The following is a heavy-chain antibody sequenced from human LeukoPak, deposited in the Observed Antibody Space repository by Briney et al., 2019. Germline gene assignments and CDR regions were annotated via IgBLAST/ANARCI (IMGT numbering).Heavy chain of an antibody. J-gene: IGHJ4*02. V-gene: IGHV3-43*02. CDR1: GFTFNDYP. CDR2: ISGDGSVT. D-gene: IGHD1-14*01. Sequence: AGGSLRLSCAASGFTFNDYPMHWVRQAPEKGLEWVSLISGDGSVTYYADSVKGRFTISRDNSKNSLYLQMNSLRLEDTAFYYCATGSQPGTTFDYWGQGTLVTASS. CDR3: ATGSQPGTTFDY.